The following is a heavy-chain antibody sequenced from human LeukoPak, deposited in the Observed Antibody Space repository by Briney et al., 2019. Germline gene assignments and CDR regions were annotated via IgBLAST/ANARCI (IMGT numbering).Heavy chain of an antibody. CDR3: AKRPDCSGGCSYGPFDY. CDR1: GFTFSDYG. J-gene: IGHJ4*02. V-gene: IGHV3-30*18. Sequence: GRSLRLSCAASGFTFSDYGLHWVRQAPGKGLDWVAVISYDGSAEYYADSVKGRFTISRDNSKNTLYLQMNSLRAEDTAVYYCAKRPDCSGGCSYGPFDYWGQGTLVTVSS. D-gene: IGHD2-15*01. CDR2: ISYDGSAE.